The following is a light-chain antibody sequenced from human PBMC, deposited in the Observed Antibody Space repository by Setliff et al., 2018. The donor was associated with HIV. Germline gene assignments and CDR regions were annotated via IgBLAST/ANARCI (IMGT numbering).Light chain of an antibody. V-gene: IGLV2-8*01. CDR3: SSYAGTNNWGV. J-gene: IGLJ1*01. CDR2: EVS. Sequence: QSALTQPPSASGSPGQSVTISCTGTSSDVGGYNYVSWYQQHPGKAPKLMIYEVSKRPSGVPDRFSGSKSGNTASLTVSGLQAEDEADYYYSSYAGTNNWGVFGTGTKVTVL. CDR1: SSDVGGYNY.